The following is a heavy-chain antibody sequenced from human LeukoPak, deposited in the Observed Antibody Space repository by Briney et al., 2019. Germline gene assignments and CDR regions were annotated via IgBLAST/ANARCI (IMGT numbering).Heavy chain of an antibody. Sequence: SETLSLTCTVSGYSISSGYYWCWIRQPPGKGLEWIGYIYYSGSTNYNPSLKSRVTISVDTSKNQFYLKLSSVTAADTAVYYCARGGIAAGYYYYYMDVWGKGTTVTVSS. CDR3: ARGGIAAGYYYYYMDV. V-gene: IGHV4-59*01. CDR2: IYYSGST. J-gene: IGHJ6*03. CDR1: GYSISSGYY. D-gene: IGHD6-25*01.